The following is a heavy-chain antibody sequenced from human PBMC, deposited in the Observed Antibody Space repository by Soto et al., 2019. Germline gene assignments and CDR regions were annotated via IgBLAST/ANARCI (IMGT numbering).Heavy chain of an antibody. V-gene: IGHV3-53*01. CDR3: ARAGVTPDFFDY. D-gene: IGHD2-21*02. J-gene: IGHJ4*02. CDR1: VFSFRTNY. CDR2: FESGGSI. Sequence: GALRLSCAASVFSFRTNYMSWVRQAPGKGLEWVSVFESGGSIYYADSVKGRFIISRDYAKNTVYLQMNSLRAEDTAVYYCARAGVTPDFFDYWGQGTLVTVSS.